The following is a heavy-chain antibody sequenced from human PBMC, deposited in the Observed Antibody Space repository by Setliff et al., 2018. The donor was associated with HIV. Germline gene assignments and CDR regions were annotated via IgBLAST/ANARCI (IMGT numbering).Heavy chain of an antibody. V-gene: IGHV3-72*01. CDR3: TRHVDSGTYIDV. CDR1: GFIFSDYF. D-gene: IGHD5-18*01. CDR2: SRNKAKSYTT. Sequence: GGSLRLSCAASGFIFSDYFMDWVRQAPGKGLEWVGRSRNKAKSYTTEFAASVKGRFTISRDGSKNSLYLQMNSLKTEDTAVYYCTRHVDSGTYIDVWGRGTTVTVSS. J-gene: IGHJ6*03.